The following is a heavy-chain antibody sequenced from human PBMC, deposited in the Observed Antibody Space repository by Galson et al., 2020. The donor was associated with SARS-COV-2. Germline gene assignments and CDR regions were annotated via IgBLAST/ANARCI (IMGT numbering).Heavy chain of an antibody. D-gene: IGHD2-8*02. J-gene: IGHJ5*02. CDR1: SFSSTSYY. CDR3: ARESTGGGGGGWFDP. V-gene: IGHV4-39*07. CDR2: IFYSGTT. Sequence: SFSSTSYYWVWVRQPPGKGLEWIGSIFYSGTTYYNPSLKSRVTMSVDTSKNLFSVRLISVTAADTAMYYCARESTGGGGGGWFDPWGRGSLVTVSS.